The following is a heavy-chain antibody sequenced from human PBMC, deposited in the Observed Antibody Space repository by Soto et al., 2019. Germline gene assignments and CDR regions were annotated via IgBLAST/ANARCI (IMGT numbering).Heavy chain of an antibody. J-gene: IGHJ6*02. CDR1: GGSFSGYY. D-gene: IGHD3-3*01. V-gene: IGHV4-34*01. CDR2: INHSGST. Sequence: SETLSLTCAVYGGSFSGYYWSWIRQPPGKGLEWIGEINHSGSTNYNPSLKSRVTISVDTSKNQFSLKLSSVTAADTAVYYCARGRPKADFWSGSPALYYGMDVWGQGTPVT. CDR3: ARGRPKADFWSGSPALYYGMDV.